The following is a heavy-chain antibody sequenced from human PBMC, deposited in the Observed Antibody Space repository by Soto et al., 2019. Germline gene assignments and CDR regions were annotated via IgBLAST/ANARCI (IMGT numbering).Heavy chain of an antibody. CDR1: GFTFSDYY. Sequence: QVQLVESGGGLVKPGGSLRLSCAASGFTFSDYYISWIRQAPGKGLQWVSYISSSGDIRNYVDSVRGRFTISRDNAKNSQYLQMNSLRAEDSAGYYCATGGYGNNWYDYWGQGTLVTVSS. V-gene: IGHV3-11*01. CDR3: ATGGYGNNWYDY. D-gene: IGHD5-12*01. J-gene: IGHJ1*01. CDR2: ISSSGDIR.